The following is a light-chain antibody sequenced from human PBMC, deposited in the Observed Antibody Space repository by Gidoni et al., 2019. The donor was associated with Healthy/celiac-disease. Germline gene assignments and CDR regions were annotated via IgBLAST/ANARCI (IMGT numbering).Light chain of an antibody. J-gene: IGLJ1*01. V-gene: IGLV2-14*03. CDR3: SSYTSSRNV. CDR1: SSDVGGYNY. CDR2: DVS. Sequence: QSALTQPASVSGSPGQSITISCTGTSSDVGGYNYVSWYQQHPGNAPNLMIYDVSNRPSGVSTRFSGSKSGNTASLTISLLQAEDEADYYCSSYTSSRNVFGTGTKVTVL.